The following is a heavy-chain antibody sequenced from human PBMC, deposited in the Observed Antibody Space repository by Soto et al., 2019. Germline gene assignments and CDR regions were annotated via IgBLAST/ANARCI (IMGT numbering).Heavy chain of an antibody. Sequence: ASVKVSCKASGYTFTSYGISWVRQAPGQGLEWMGWISAYNGNTNYAQKPQGRVTMTTDTSTSTAYMELRSLRSDDTAVYYCARAHSSFSASGMDVWGQGTTVTVSS. D-gene: IGHD6-6*01. J-gene: IGHJ6*02. V-gene: IGHV1-18*01. CDR1: GYTFTSYG. CDR3: ARAHSSFSASGMDV. CDR2: ISAYNGNT.